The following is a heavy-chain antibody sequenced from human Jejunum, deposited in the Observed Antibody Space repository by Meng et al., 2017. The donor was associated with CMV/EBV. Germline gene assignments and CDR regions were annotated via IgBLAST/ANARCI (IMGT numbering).Heavy chain of an antibody. D-gene: IGHD2-2*03. J-gene: IGHJ4*02. CDR3: ARVGYGEGFDY. CDR1: GGSITSGGYS. CDR2: KYYSGTP. Sequence: CTFSGGSITSGGYSWSWIRQHPGKGLEWIGYKYYSGTPYVNPSLKTRVTMSADTSKNQLSLRLSSVTAADTAVYYCARVGYGEGFDYWGQGTLVTVSS. V-gene: IGHV4-31*03.